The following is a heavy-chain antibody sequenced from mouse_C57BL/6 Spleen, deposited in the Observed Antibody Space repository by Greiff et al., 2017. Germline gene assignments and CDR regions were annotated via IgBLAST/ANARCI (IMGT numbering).Heavy chain of an antibody. CDR1: GFSLTSYG. CDR3: DRNWEDNSGSLAMDV. CDR2: IWSGGST. V-gene: IGHV2-2*01. D-gene: IGHD3-2*02. J-gene: IGHJ4*01. Sequence: QVQLKESGPGLVQPSQSLSITCTVSGFSLTSYGVHWVRQSPGKGLEWLGVIWSGGSTDYNAAFISRLSISKDNSKSHVFFKMNSLQADDTAIYYCDRNWEDNSGSLAMDVWGQGTSVTVSS.